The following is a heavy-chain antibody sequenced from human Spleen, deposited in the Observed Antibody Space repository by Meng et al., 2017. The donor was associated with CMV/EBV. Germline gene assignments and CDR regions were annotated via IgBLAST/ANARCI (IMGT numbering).Heavy chain of an antibody. D-gene: IGHD6-6*01. CDR1: GYTFTGFY. CDR3: ARDHFSSSAADY. V-gene: IGHV1-2*02. CDR2: INPKSGVT. J-gene: IGHJ4*02. Sequence: ASVKVSCKASGYTFTGFYIHWVRQAPGQGLEWMGWINPKSGVTNYAQKFQGRVTMTRDTSIRTAYMEVSRLRFDDTAVYYCARDHFSSSAADYWGQGTLVTVSS.